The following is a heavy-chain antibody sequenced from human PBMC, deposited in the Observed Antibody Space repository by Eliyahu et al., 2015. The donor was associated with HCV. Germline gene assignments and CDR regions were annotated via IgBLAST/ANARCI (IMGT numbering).Heavy chain of an antibody. CDR1: GFTFDDYA. CDR2: ISRNGDTI. D-gene: IGHD3-3*01. CDR3: AKAMIAYDFWSAFLDA. J-gene: IGHJ5*02. V-gene: IGHV3-9*01. Sequence: EEQLVESGGGLVQPGRSLRLSCAASGFTFDDYAMHWVRQSPGKGLEWVAGISRNGDTIPYADSVKGRFTISRDNAKNSLYLQMSSLKAEDTALYHCAKAMIAYDFWSAFLDAWGQGTLVTVSS.